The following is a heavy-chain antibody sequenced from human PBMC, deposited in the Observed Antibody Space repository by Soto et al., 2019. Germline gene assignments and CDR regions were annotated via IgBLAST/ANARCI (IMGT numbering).Heavy chain of an antibody. CDR3: AKGVSEYTPLALSDY. D-gene: IGHD5-18*01. CDR1: GFTFSSYA. V-gene: IGHV3-23*01. J-gene: IGHJ4*02. CDR2: ISGSDGRT. Sequence: EVQLLESGGGLVRPGGSLRLSCAASGFTFSSYAMSWVRQAPGKGLEWVSTISGSDGRTYSTDSVKGRFTISRDNSRNTAYLHMNSLRVEDTAVYYCAKGVSEYTPLALSDYWGRGTLVTVSS.